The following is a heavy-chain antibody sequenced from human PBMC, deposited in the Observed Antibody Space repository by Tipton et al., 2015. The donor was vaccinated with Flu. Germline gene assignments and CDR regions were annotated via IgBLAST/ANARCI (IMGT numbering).Heavy chain of an antibody. Sequence: TLSLTCTVSRGSINSYYWSWIRQAPGKGLEWIGYLHYSGSTTYNPSPKSRVTIAEGTSMNQFSLRLSSVTAADTAVYYCARGVYGDDGAFDIWGRGTMVTVSS. CDR1: RGSINSYY. J-gene: IGHJ3*02. CDR2: LHYSGST. CDR3: ARGVYGDDGAFDI. D-gene: IGHD4-17*01. V-gene: IGHV4-59*01.